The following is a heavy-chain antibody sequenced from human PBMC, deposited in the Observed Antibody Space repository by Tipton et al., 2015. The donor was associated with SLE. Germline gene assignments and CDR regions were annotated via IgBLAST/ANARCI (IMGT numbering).Heavy chain of an antibody. V-gene: IGHV3-7*01. J-gene: IGHJ4*02. CDR3: ARDGEYYGSGGYSD. CDR2: IKQDGSEK. CDR1: GFTFSSYW. D-gene: IGHD3-10*01. Sequence: SLRLSCAASGFTFSSYWMSWVRQAPGKGLEWVANIKQDGSEKYYVDSVKGRFTISRDNAKNSLYLQMNSLRAEDTAVYYCARDGEYYGSGGYSDWGQGTLVTVSS.